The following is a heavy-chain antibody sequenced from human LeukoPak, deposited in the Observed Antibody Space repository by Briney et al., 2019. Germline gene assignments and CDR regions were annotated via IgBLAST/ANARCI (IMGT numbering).Heavy chain of an antibody. J-gene: IGHJ5*02. CDR3: AREYCSGGSCYSMFDP. CDR1: GYTFTSYA. D-gene: IGHD2-15*01. V-gene: IGHV7-4-1*01. Sequence: ASVKVSYKASGYTFTSYAMNWVRQAPGQGLEWMGWINTNTGSPTYAQGFTGRFVFSLDTSVSTAYLQICSLKAEDTAVYYCAREYCSGGSCYSMFDPWGQGTLVTVSS. CDR2: INTNTGSP.